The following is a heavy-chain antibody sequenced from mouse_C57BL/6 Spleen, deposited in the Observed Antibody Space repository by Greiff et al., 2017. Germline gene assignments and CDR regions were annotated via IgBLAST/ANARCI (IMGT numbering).Heavy chain of an antibody. CDR2: IHPNSGST. J-gene: IGHJ1*03. V-gene: IGHV1-64*01. CDR3: ARSYGSSYVSYWYFDV. Sequence: QVQLQQPGAELVKPGASVKLSCKASGYTFTSYWMHWVKQRPGQGLEWIGMIHPNSGSTNYNEKFKSKATLTVDKSSSTAYMQLSSLTSEDSAVYYCARSYGSSYVSYWYFDVWGTGTTVTVSS. CDR1: GYTFTSYW. D-gene: IGHD1-1*01.